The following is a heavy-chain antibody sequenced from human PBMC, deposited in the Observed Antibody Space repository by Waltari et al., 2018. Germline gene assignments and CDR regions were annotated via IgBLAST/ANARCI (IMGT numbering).Heavy chain of an antibody. D-gene: IGHD3-22*01. J-gene: IGHJ4*02. Sequence: QVQLHQWGAGLLKPSETLSLTCGVSGGSFNDYYWTWIRQPPGNGLGWIGEIHHSGTTDDNPSLNSLLTMSVDTSNKQISLNMSSVTAADTAVYYCARGDLHYGSSGFFYWGQGALVTVSS. CDR3: ARGDLHYGSSGFFY. CDR2: IHHSGTT. CDR1: GGSFNDYY. V-gene: IGHV4-34*01.